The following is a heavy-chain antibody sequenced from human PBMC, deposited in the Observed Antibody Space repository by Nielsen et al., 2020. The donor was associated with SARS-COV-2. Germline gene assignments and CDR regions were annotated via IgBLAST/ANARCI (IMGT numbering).Heavy chain of an antibody. Sequence: GKSLKISCAASGFTFDDYAMHWVRQAPGKGLEWVSGISWNSGSIGYADSVKGRFTISRDNAKNSLYLQMNSLRAEDTALYYCAKDLASPGIAAAGPFDYWGQGTLVTVSS. CDR1: GFTFDDYA. J-gene: IGHJ4*02. V-gene: IGHV3-9*01. D-gene: IGHD6-13*01. CDR2: ISWNSGSI. CDR3: AKDLASPGIAAAGPFDY.